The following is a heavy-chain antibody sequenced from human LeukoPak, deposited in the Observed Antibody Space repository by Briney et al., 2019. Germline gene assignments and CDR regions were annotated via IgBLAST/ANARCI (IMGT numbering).Heavy chain of an antibody. D-gene: IGHD4-17*01. CDR2: IYDSGST. CDR3: AFHGDLITGYKFDY. V-gene: IGHV4-39*01. CDR1: GGSISSSDYY. Sequence: PSETLSLTCSVSGGSISSSDYYWGWVRQPPGKGLEWIGSIYDSGSTYYNPSLKSRVTISVDTSKNQFSLKMTYVTAADTAVYYCAFHGDLITGYKFDYWGQGTLVSVSS. J-gene: IGHJ4*02.